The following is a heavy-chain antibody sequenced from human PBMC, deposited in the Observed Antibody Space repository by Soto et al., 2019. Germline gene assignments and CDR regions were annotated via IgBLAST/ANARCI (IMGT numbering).Heavy chain of an antibody. Sequence: QVQLQESGPGLVKPSETLSLTCTVSGGSIRGYNWSWIRQSPEKGLEWIGHIYYSRSTKYNPSPNTRVTMSVDASKNKFSLDLRYVTAEDTAVYYCEMAVTTLYNRFDPWGQRSMMTPSS. J-gene: IGHJ5*02. V-gene: IGHV4-59*08. CDR2: IYYSRST. CDR3: EMAVTTLYNRFDP. D-gene: IGHD4-4*01. CDR1: GGSIRGYN.